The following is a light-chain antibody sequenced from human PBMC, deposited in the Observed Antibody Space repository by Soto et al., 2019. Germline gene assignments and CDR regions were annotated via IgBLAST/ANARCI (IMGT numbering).Light chain of an antibody. CDR1: QTIGTY. CDR3: QQTYSDIS. Sequence: DVRMTQSPSSLSASVGDTITITCRASQTIGTYLNWFQQKPGESPRLLIYGASTLHDGVPSRFSGSGSGTDFTLTISGLQPEDFATYHCQQTYSDISFGGGTRV. J-gene: IGKJ4*01. CDR2: GAS. V-gene: IGKV1-39*01.